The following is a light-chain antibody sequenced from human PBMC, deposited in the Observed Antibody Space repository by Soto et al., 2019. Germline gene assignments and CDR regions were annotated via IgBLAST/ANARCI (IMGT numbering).Light chain of an antibody. CDR1: QSVDIS. J-gene: IGKJ1*01. CDR2: GAS. Sequence: EIVLTHSPATLSVSPCERVTLSFRASQSVDISLAWYQQKPGQAPRLLIYGASNRATGIPDRFSGSGSGTEFTLTISSLQSEDFAVYSCQQYNNWPWTFGQGTKVDIK. V-gene: IGKV3D-15*01. CDR3: QQYNNWPWT.